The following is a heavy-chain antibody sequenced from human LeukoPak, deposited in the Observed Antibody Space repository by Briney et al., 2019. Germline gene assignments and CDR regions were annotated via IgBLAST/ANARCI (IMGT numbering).Heavy chain of an antibody. J-gene: IGHJ3*01. CDR2: ISYDGANK. CDR3: ARALTRDALDL. V-gene: IGHV3-30-3*01. Sequence: PGRSLRLSCAASGFTFNTYAMHWVRQAPGKGLEWVAVISYDGANKYYADSVKGRFTISRDNAQDSLYLQLNNLKAGDTAVYYCARALTRDALDLWGQGTMVTVSS. CDR1: GFTFNTYA.